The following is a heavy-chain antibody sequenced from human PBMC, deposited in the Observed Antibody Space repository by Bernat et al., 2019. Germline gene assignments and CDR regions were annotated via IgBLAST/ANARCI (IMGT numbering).Heavy chain of an antibody. CDR1: GGSISSSSYY. CDR3: ARSVDTAMVTPGFDY. CDR2: IYYSGST. V-gene: IGHV4-39*01. J-gene: IGHJ4*02. Sequence: QLQLQESGPGLVKPSETLSLTCTVSGGSISSSSYYWGWIRQPPGKGLEWIGSIYYSGSTYYNPSLKSRVPISVDTSKNQFSLKLSSVTAADTAVYYCARSVDTAMVTPGFDYWGQGTLVTVSS. D-gene: IGHD5-18*01.